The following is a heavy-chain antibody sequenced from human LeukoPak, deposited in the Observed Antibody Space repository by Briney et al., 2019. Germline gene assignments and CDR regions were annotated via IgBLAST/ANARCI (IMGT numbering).Heavy chain of an antibody. V-gene: IGHV3-21*01. J-gene: IGHJ6*02. CDR1: GFTFSTYS. D-gene: IGHD6-19*01. Sequence: PGGSLRLSCAASGFTFSTYSMNWVRQAPGKGLEWVSSISSSSDYIYYADSVKGRFTISRDNANNSLHLQMNSLRAEDTAVYYCARDWSSSAWRDGMDVWGQGTTVTVSS. CDR3: ARDWSSSAWRDGMDV. CDR2: ISSSSDYI.